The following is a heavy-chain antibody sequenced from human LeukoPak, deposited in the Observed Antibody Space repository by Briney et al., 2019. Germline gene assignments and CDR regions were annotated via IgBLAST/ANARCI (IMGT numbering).Heavy chain of an antibody. J-gene: IGHJ6*02. CDR1: GYTFTSYY. D-gene: IGHD3-3*01. Sequence: GASVKVSRKASGYTFTSYYMHWVRQAPGQGLEWMGWINPNSGGTNYAQKFQGRVTMTRDTSISTAYMELSRLRSDDTAVYYCARTPRLWSGYPRPYYYYGMDVWGQGTTVTVSS. V-gene: IGHV1-2*02. CDR3: ARTPRLWSGYPRPYYYYGMDV. CDR2: INPNSGGT.